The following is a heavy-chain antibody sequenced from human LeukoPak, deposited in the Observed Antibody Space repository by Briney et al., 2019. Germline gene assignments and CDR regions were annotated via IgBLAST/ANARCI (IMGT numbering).Heavy chain of an antibody. CDR3: ARSLGDYDSGYYFDY. J-gene: IGHJ4*02. CDR1: GFTFSSYS. D-gene: IGHD3-22*01. CDR2: ISSSSSTI. V-gene: IGHV3-48*01. Sequence: PGGSLRLSCAASGFTFSSYSMNWVRQAPGKGLEWVSYISSSSSTIYYADSVKGRFTISRDNAKNSLYLQMNSLRAEDTAVYYCARSLGDYDSGYYFDYWGQGTLVTVSS.